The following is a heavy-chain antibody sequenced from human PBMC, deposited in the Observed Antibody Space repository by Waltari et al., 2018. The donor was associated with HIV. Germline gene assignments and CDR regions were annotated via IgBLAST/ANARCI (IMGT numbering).Heavy chain of an antibody. Sequence: QVQLQESGPGLVKPSETLSLTCTVSGGPVSSGRYYWSWIRQPPGKGLEWLGNIYYSGSTNYTPSLKSRVTISVDTSQNQFSLKLSSVTAADTAVYYWARGPRSGYTYGWGQGTLVTVSS. CDR2: IYYSGST. V-gene: IGHV4-61*01. CDR3: ARGPRSGYTYG. D-gene: IGHD5-18*01. CDR1: GGPVSSGRYY. J-gene: IGHJ4*02.